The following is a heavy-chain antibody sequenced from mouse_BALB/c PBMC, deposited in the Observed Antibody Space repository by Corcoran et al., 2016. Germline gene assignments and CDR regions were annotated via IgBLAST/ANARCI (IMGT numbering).Heavy chain of an antibody. V-gene: IGHV8-12*01. D-gene: IGHD2-4*01. CDR1: GFSLSTSGMG. J-gene: IGHJ3*01. CDR3: ARDDYDSWFAY. CDR2: IYWDDDK. Sequence: QVTLKESGPGILQPSQTLSLTCSFSGFSLSTSGMGVSWIRQPSGKGLEWLAHIYWDDDKRYNPSLKSRLTISKDTSRNQVFLKITRVDTADTATYYCARDDYDSWFAYWGQGTLVTVSA.